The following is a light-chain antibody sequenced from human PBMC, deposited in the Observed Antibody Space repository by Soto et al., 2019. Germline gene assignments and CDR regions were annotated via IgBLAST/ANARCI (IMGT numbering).Light chain of an antibody. Sequence: DIVLTQSPGTLSLSPGERATLSCRASRSFSKYIAWYQQKPGQAPRLLIFATSSRATGIPDRFSGSGSGTDFTLTISRLEPEDFAVYYCQQYFTSPYTFGPGTKVEIK. CDR1: RSFSKY. J-gene: IGKJ3*01. CDR3: QQYFTSPYT. CDR2: ATS. V-gene: IGKV3-20*01.